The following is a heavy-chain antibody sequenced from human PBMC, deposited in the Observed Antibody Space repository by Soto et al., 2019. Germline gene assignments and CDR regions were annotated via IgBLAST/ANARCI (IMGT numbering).Heavy chain of an antibody. V-gene: IGHV1-69*12. CDR3: ARRSSGSYKGRSGAFDI. CDR2: IIPIFGTA. CDR1: GGTFSSYA. D-gene: IGHD1-26*01. J-gene: IGHJ3*02. Sequence: QVQLVQSGAEVKKPGSSVKVSCKASGGTFSSYAISWVRQAPGQGLEWMGGIIPIFGTANYAQKFQGRVTITADESTSTADMGLSSLRSEDTAVYYCARRSSGSYKGRSGAFDIWGQGTMVTVSS.